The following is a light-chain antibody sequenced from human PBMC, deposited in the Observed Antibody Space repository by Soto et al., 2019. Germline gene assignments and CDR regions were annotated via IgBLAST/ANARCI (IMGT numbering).Light chain of an antibody. CDR1: QSISSC. J-gene: IGKJ2*02. V-gene: IGKV1-39*01. Sequence: DIQMTQSPSSLSASVGDRVTITCRASQSISSCLNWYQQKPGKAPKLLIYAASSLQSGVPSKFSGSGSGTDITLTISSLQAEDFAAYYCQQSYSTLMCTCGQGTKLESK. CDR3: QQSYSTLMCT. CDR2: AAS.